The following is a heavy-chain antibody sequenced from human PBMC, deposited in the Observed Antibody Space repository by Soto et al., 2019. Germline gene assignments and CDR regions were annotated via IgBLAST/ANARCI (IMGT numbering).Heavy chain of an antibody. V-gene: IGHV1-8*01. CDR3: ARGRSDYGDYVSDY. J-gene: IGHJ4*02. D-gene: IGHD4-17*01. CDR2: MNPNSGNT. Sequence: ASVKVSCKASGYTFTSYDINWVRQATGQGLEWMGWMNPNSGNTGYAQKFQGRVTMTRNTSISTAYMELSSLRSEDTAVYYCARGRSDYGDYVSDYWGQGTLVTVSS. CDR1: GYTFTSYD.